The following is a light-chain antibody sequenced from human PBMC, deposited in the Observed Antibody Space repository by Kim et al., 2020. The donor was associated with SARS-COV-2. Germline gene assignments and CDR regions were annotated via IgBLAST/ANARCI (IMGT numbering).Light chain of an antibody. Sequence: EIVMTQSPATLSVSPGERVTLSCRASQSITTTVAWYQQKPGQAPRLLIYGASSRATGTPARFSGSGSGTEFTLTISSLQSEDFAVYYCQQYHNWYTFGQGTKLEI. J-gene: IGKJ2*01. CDR3: QQYHNWYT. CDR2: GAS. V-gene: IGKV3-15*01. CDR1: QSITTT.